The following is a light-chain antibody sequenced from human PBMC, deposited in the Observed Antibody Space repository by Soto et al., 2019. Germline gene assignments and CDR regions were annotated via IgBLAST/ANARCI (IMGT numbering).Light chain of an antibody. V-gene: IGLV1-51*01. J-gene: IGLJ3*02. Sequence: QSVLTQPPSVSAAPGQTVTISCSGSTSNIGNNYVSWYQQLPGTAPKLLIYENNKRPSGIPDRFSGSKSDTSATLGITGLQTGDEADYYCGTWDSSLGGVFGGGTQLTVL. CDR1: TSNIGNNY. CDR3: GTWDSSLGGV. CDR2: ENN.